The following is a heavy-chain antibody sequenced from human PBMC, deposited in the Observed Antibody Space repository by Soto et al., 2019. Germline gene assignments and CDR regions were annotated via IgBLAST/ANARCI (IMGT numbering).Heavy chain of an antibody. Sequence: SETLSLTCTVSGGSISSHYWSWIRQPPGKGLEWIGYIYYSGSTNYNPSLKSRVTISVDTSKNQFSLKLSSVTAADTAVYYCARHVCSSTSCRLGFDYWGQGTLVTVSS. J-gene: IGHJ4*02. D-gene: IGHD2-2*01. V-gene: IGHV4-59*08. CDR2: IYYSGST. CDR1: GGSISSHY. CDR3: ARHVCSSTSCRLGFDY.